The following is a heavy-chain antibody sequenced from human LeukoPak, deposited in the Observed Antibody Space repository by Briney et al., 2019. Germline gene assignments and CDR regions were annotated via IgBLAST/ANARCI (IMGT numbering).Heavy chain of an antibody. CDR3: ARDTVGVTDY. V-gene: IGHV3-7*01. D-gene: IGHD1-26*01. CDR1: GFTFSSSW. Sequence: PGGSLRLSCAASGFTFSSSWMSWVRKAPGKGLEWVTNIEPDGSEKYYVDSVKGRSTISRDNAKNSLYLQMNSLRAEDTALYYCARDTVGVTDYWGQGTLVTVSS. J-gene: IGHJ4*02. CDR2: IEPDGSEK.